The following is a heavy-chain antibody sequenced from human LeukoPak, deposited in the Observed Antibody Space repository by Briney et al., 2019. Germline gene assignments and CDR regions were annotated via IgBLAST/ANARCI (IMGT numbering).Heavy chain of an antibody. Sequence: GGSLRLSCAASGFTFSSYAMSWVRQAPGKGLEWVSAISGSGGSTYYADSVKGRFTISRDNSKNTLYLQMNSLRAEDTAVYYCAKDRRDHRNDHDYFDYWGQGTLVTVS. CDR1: GFTFSSYA. CDR3: AKDRRDHRNDHDYFDY. V-gene: IGHV3-23*01. D-gene: IGHD1-1*01. J-gene: IGHJ4*02. CDR2: ISGSGGST.